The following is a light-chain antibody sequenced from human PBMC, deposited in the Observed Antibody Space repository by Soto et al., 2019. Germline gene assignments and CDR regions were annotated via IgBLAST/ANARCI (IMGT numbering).Light chain of an antibody. CDR1: QSVSSNY. CDR3: QQYDTAPRT. Sequence: EIVLTQSPGTLSLSPGERATLSCRASQSVSSNYLAWYQQKRGQAPRLLIYGASSRATGIPTRFSGSGSGTDVPLTMSRLEPEDFAVYYCQQYDTAPRTFGQGTKVEI. CDR2: GAS. V-gene: IGKV3-20*01. J-gene: IGKJ1*01.